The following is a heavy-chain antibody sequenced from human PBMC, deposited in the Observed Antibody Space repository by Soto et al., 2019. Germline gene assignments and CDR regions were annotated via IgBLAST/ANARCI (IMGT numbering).Heavy chain of an antibody. D-gene: IGHD3-22*01. CDR3: ARDFYDSSGYWVGYFDY. Sequence: GGSLRLSCAASGFTFSSYAMHWVRQAPGKGLEWVAVIPYDGSNKYYADSVKGRFTISRDNSKNTLYLQMNSLRAEDTAVYYCARDFYDSSGYWVGYFDYWGQGTLVTVSS. J-gene: IGHJ4*02. CDR2: IPYDGSNK. CDR1: GFTFSSYA. V-gene: IGHV3-30-3*01.